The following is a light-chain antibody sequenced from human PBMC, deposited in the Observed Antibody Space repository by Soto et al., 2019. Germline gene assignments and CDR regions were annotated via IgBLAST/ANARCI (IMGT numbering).Light chain of an antibody. CDR2: GAS. V-gene: IGKV3-20*01. J-gene: IGKJ1*01. Sequence: EIVLTQSPGTLSLSPGERATLSCRASQSITSSYLAWYQQKPGQAPRLLIYGASSRATGIPDRFSGSGSGTAFTLTISRLEPEDFAVYYCQQYGSSQTFSQGTKVEIK. CDR3: QQYGSSQT. CDR1: QSITSSY.